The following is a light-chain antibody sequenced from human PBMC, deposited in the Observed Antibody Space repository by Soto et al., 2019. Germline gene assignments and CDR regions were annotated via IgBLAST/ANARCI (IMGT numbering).Light chain of an antibody. CDR3: LQDYNYPLT. CDR1: QSISSY. CDR2: AAS. V-gene: IGKV1-39*01. Sequence: DIQMAQSPSSLSASVGDGVTITCRASQSISSYLNWYQQKPGKAPKLLTYAASSLQSGVPSRFSGSGSGTDFTLTISSLQPEDFATYYCLQDYNYPLTFGGGTKVDIK. J-gene: IGKJ4*01.